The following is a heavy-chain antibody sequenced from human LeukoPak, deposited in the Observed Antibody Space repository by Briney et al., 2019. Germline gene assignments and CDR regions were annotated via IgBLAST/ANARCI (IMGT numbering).Heavy chain of an antibody. CDR2: ISGSGGST. CDR3: AKTSPYYYDSSGYEKPFDY. D-gene: IGHD3-22*01. Sequence: GSLRLSCAASGFTFSNYAMNWVRQAPEKGLEWVSTISGSGGSTYYADSVKGRFTISRDNSKNTLYLQMNSLRAEDTAVYYCAKTSPYYYDSSGYEKPFDYWGQGTLVTVSS. V-gene: IGHV3-23*01. J-gene: IGHJ4*02. CDR1: GFTFSNYA.